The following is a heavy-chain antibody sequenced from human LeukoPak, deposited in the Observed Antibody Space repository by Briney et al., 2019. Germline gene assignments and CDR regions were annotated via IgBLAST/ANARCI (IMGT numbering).Heavy chain of an antibody. CDR1: GFTFTNHY. J-gene: IGHJ4*02. Sequence: PGGSLRLSCAASGFTFTNHYLTWVRQAPGKGLEWVANIKEDGGETYYVDSVKGRFTISRDNAKNSLDLQMNSLRDEDTAVYYCARRKEVQTTFDYWGQGTLVTVSS. CDR2: IKEDGGET. CDR3: ARRKEVQTTFDY. V-gene: IGHV3-7*01. D-gene: IGHD4/OR15-4a*01.